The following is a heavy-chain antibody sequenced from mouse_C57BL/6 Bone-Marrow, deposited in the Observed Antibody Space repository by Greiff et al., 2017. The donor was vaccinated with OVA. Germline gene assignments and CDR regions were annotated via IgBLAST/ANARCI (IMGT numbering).Heavy chain of an antibody. Sequence: QVQLQQSGPELVKPGASVKISCKASGYAFSGSWMNWVKQRPGKGLEWIGRIYPGDGDTNYNGKFKGKATLTADKSSSTAYMQLSSLTSEDSAVYFCARGVLRYGDYWGQGTTLTVSS. CDR2: IYPGDGDT. J-gene: IGHJ2*01. CDR3: ARGVLRYGDY. D-gene: IGHD1-1*01. V-gene: IGHV1-82*01. CDR1: GYAFSGSW.